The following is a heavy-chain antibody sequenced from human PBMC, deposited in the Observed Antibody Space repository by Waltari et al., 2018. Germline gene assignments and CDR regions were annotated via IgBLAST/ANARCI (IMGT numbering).Heavy chain of an antibody. V-gene: IGHV1-2*02. D-gene: IGHD3-16*02. Sequence: QVPLVQSGAEVKKPGASVQASCKSSGYTFIGHYMLWWRQAPGQGLELMGWINPNSGGTNYEQKFQGRVTMTRDTSISTAYMELSRLRSDDTAVYYCAREMGLSDGFDYWGQGTLVTVSS. CDR1: GYTFIGHY. CDR3: AREMGLSDGFDY. J-gene: IGHJ4*02. CDR2: INPNSGGT.